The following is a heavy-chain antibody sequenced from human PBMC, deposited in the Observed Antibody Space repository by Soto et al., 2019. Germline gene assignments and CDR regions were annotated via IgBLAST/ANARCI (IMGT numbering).Heavy chain of an antibody. V-gene: IGHV4-39*07. J-gene: IGHJ6*02. CDR1: GGSISSSSYY. CDR2: IYYSGST. Sequence: SETLSLTCTVSGGSISSSSYYWGWIRQPPGKGLEWIGSIYYSGSTYYNPSLKSRVTISVDTSKNQFSLKLSSVTAADTAVYYCARDSGSPRGYGMDVWGQGTTVTVSS. CDR3: ARDSGSPRGYGMDV. D-gene: IGHD1-26*01.